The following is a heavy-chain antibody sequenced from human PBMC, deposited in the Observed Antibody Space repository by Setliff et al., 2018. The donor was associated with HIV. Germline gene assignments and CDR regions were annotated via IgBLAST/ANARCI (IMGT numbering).Heavy chain of an antibody. CDR1: GGTFSSYA. CDR3: ARDPGGSYWAPLDY. D-gene: IGHD1-26*01. V-gene: IGHV1-69*10. CDR2: IIPILGIA. J-gene: IGHJ4*02. Sequence: SVKVSCKASGGTFSSYAISWARQAPGQGLEWMGGIIPILGIANYAQKFQGRVTITADESTSTAYMELSSLRSEDTAVYYCARDPGGSYWAPLDYWGQGTLVTVSS.